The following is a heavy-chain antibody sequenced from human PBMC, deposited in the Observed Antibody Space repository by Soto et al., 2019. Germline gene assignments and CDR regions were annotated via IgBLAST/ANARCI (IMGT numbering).Heavy chain of an antibody. J-gene: IGHJ6*02. CDR2: INHSGST. V-gene: IGHV4-34*01. CDR3: ARAWWRMDRQYGIDV. Sequence: QVQLQQWGAGLLKPSETLSLTCAVYGGSFSGYYWSWIRQPPGKGLEWIGEINHSGSTNYNPSLKSRVTFSVDTSKIQFSLKLSSVTAADTAVYYCARAWWRMDRQYGIDVWVQGTTVTVSS. CDR1: GGSFSGYY. D-gene: IGHD2-8*02.